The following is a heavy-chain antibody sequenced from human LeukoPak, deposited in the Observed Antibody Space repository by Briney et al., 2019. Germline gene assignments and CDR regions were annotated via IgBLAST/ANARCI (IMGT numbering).Heavy chain of an antibody. CDR1: GFTFSSYW. CDR3: VRGMDV. J-gene: IGHJ6*02. CDR2: MKQDGSEK. Sequence: GGSLRLSCAASGFTFSSYWMSWVRQAPGKGLEWVANMKQDGSEKYHVDSVKGRFSISRNNAENSLYLQMNSLRAEDTAVYYCVRGMDVWGQGTTVTVSS. V-gene: IGHV3-7*03.